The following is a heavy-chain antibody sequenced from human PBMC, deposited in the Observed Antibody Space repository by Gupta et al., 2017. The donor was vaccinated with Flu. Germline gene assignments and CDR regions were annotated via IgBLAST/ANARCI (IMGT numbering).Heavy chain of an antibody. D-gene: IGHD5-12*01. Sequence: QVQLVESGGGLVKPGGSLRLSCAASGFTFSDYYMSWIRQAPGKGLEWLSYITSGGDTIYYAESVRGRFTISRDNAKNSLFLQLNSLRAEDTAVYYCAREGKHGYGLDSWGQGTLVTVSS. CDR3: AREGKHGYGLDS. CDR1: GFTFSDYY. J-gene: IGHJ4*02. V-gene: IGHV3-11*01. CDR2: ITSGGDTI.